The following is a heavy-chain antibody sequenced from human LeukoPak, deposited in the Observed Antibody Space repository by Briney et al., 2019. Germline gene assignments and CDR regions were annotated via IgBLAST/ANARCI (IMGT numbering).Heavy chain of an antibody. CDR2: IYNSGIT. J-gene: IGHJ6*03. CDR3: ARDHLPAGAPGYYMDV. V-gene: IGHV4-59*02. Sequence: PSETLSLTCTVSGGSVSSHFWSWIRQSPGKGLEWIGYIYNSGITNYNPSLKSRATMSVDTSKNQFSLMLRSVTPADTAVYYCARDHLPAGAPGYYMDVWGKGTTVTVSS. D-gene: IGHD4/OR15-4a*01. CDR1: GGSVSSHF.